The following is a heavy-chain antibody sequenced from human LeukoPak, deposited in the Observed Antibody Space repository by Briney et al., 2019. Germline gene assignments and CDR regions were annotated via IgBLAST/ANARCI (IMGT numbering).Heavy chain of an antibody. J-gene: IGHJ4*02. Sequence: PGGSLRLSCAASGXTFSSYEMNWVRQAPGKGLEWVSYISSSGSTIYYADSVKGRFTISRDNAKNSLYLQMNSLRAEDTAVYYCARDVGLLGHRFDYWGQGTLVTVSS. CDR2: ISSSGSTI. D-gene: IGHD2/OR15-2a*01. CDR3: ARDVGLLGHRFDY. V-gene: IGHV3-48*03. CDR1: GXTFSSYE.